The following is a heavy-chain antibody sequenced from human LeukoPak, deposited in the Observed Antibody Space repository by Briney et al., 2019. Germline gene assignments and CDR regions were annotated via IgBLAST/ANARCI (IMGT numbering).Heavy chain of an antibody. V-gene: IGHV1-3*01. CDR1: GYTFTSYA. J-gene: IGHJ5*02. Sequence: ASVKVSCTASGYTFTSYAMHWVRQAPGQRLEWMGWINASNGNTKYSQKFQGRVTITRDTSASTAYMELSSLRSEDTAVYYCAREAGIAAADYNWFDPWGQGTLVTVSS. CDR3: AREAGIAAADYNWFDP. CDR2: INASNGNT. D-gene: IGHD6-13*01.